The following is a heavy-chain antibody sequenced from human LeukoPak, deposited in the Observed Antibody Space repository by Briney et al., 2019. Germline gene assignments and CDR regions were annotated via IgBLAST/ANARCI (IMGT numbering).Heavy chain of an antibody. Sequence: SQTLSLTCAISGDSVSNNRATWNWIRQSPSRGLEWLGRTYYRSTWSTNYTLSMRGRITINLDTSKNHFSLQLNSVTPEDTAVYYCARDLSSGFRFDSWGQGTLVTVSS. V-gene: IGHV6-1*01. J-gene: IGHJ4*02. D-gene: IGHD3-22*01. CDR1: GDSVSNNRAT. CDR2: TYYRSTWST. CDR3: ARDLSSGFRFDS.